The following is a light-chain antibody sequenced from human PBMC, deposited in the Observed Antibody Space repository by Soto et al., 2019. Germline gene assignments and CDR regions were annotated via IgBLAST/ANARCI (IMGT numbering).Light chain of an antibody. V-gene: IGLV3-21*02. CDR3: QVWDSPTDHYV. CDR2: DDS. J-gene: IGLJ1*01. Sequence: SYELTQPPSVSVAPGQTATISCGGTNIGSKSVHWYQQKPGQAPALVVYDDSGRPSGIPERFSGSNSGNTATLTISRVEAGDEADYYCQVWDSPTDHYVFGTGTKLTVL. CDR1: NIGSKS.